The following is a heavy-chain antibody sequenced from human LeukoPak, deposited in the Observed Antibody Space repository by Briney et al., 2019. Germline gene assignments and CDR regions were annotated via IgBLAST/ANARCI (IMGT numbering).Heavy chain of an antibody. V-gene: IGHV3-11*04. J-gene: IGHJ4*02. CDR3: ARDSYSSSRNDY. CDR1: GFTVSYNY. CDR2: ISRGSTTI. D-gene: IGHD6-13*01. Sequence: GGSLRLSCAASGFTVSYNYMSWVRQAPGKGLEWISNISRGSTTIYYADSVKGRFTISRDNDKNSLYLQMNSLRAEDTAVYYCARDSYSSSRNDYWGQGTLVTVSS.